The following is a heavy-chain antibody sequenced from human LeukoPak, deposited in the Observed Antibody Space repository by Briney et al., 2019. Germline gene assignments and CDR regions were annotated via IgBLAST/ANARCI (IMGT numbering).Heavy chain of an antibody. V-gene: IGHV4-39*07. J-gene: IGHJ4*02. CDR2: IYYSGST. CDR1: GGSISSSSYY. D-gene: IGHD3-10*01. CDR3: ARTPYSSGSYWAVFDY. Sequence: SETLSLTCTVSGGSISSSSYYWGWIRQPPGKGLEWIGSIYYSGSTYYNPSLKSRVTISVDTSKNQFSLKLSSVTAADTAVYYCARTPYSSGSYWAVFDYWGQGTLVTVSS.